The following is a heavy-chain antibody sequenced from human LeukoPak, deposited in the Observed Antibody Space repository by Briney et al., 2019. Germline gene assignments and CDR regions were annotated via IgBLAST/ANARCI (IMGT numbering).Heavy chain of an antibody. Sequence: PGGSLRLSCAASGFTFSTYAMSWVRQAPGKGLEWISDISGSGGTHYADSVKARFTISRDNSKNTLYLQMYSLTAEDTAIYYCAKGVVGHVVGSWGQGALVTVSS. CDR1: GFTFSTYA. CDR3: AKGVVGHVVGS. D-gene: IGHD3-16*01. J-gene: IGHJ4*02. CDR2: ISGSGGT. V-gene: IGHV3-23*01.